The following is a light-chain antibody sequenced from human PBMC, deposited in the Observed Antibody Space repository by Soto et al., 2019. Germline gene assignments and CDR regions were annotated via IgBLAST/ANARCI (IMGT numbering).Light chain of an antibody. Sequence: EIVMTQSPLSLPVTPGEPASISCRSSQSLLHNNGQTFLDWYLQKPGQSPQLLVFLASNQPSGVPDRFSGSGSGTDFTLNISRVEAEDVGVYYCMQTLETPHTFGQGTKLDIK. CDR2: LAS. CDR3: MQTLETPHT. V-gene: IGKV2-28*01. CDR1: QSLLHNNGQTF. J-gene: IGKJ2*01.